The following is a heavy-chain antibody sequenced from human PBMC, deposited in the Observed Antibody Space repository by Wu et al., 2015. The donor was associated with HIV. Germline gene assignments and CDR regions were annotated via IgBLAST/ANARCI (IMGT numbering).Heavy chain of an antibody. CDR1: GYTFTNYG. J-gene: IGHJ6*03. CDR2: ISGKNDDT. V-gene: IGHV1-18*01. CDR3: VTPSNFRNSGRDYYYMDV. D-gene: IGHD6-13*01. Sequence: QVQLLQSGGEVKKPGASVKVSCKASGYTFTNYGTSWVRQAPGQRLEWMGWISGKNDDTSYAQKLQARVTMTKDTSTRTAFLEVRSLRSDDTAVYYCVTPSNFRNSGRDYYYMDVWGKGTTVIVSS.